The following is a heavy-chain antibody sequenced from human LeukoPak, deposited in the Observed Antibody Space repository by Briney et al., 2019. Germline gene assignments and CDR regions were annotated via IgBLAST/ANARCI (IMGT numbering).Heavy chain of an antibody. V-gene: IGHV3-7*01. Sequence: GGSLRLSCAASGFTFSSYAMSWVRQAPGKGLEWVANIKQDGSEKYYVDSVKGRFTISRDNAKNSLYLQMNSLRAEDTAVYYCARDLAKPRGYWGQGTLVTVSS. D-gene: IGHD2-2*02. CDR2: IKQDGSEK. J-gene: IGHJ4*02. CDR1: GFTFSSYA. CDR3: ARDLAKPRGY.